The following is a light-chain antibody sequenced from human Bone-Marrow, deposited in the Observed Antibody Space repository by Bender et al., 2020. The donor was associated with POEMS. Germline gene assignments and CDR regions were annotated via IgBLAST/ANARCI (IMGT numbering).Light chain of an antibody. Sequence: QTVVTQEPSFSVSPGGTVTLTCALNSGSVSTTNYVSWYQQTPGQAPRTLVYSTNSRSSGVPDRFSGSILGDKAALTITGAQADDESDYYCVLYVATGISLFGGGTKLTVL. CDR2: STN. CDR3: VLYVATGISL. CDR1: SGSVSTTNY. J-gene: IGLJ2*01. V-gene: IGLV8-61*01.